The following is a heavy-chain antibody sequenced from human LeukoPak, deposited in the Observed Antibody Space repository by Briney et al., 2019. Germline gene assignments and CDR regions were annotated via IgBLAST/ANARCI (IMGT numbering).Heavy chain of an antibody. CDR3: ARDHGSGSYSYFDP. D-gene: IGHD3-10*01. Sequence: PSETLSLTCTVSGGSISSGGYYGSWIRQHPGKGLEWIGCIYSSGSTNYNPSLRSRATMSLDTSKNQFSLTLRSVTAADTAVYYCARDHGSGSYSYFDPWGQGALVTVSS. CDR2: IYSSGST. CDR1: GGSISSGGYY. J-gene: IGHJ5*02. V-gene: IGHV4-31*03.